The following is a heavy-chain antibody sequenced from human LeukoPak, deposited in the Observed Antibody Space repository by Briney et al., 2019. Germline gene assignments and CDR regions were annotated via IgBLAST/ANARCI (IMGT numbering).Heavy chain of an antibody. J-gene: IGHJ5*02. CDR2: INPSGGST. CDR1: GYTFTSYY. V-gene: IGHV1-46*01. Sequence: ASVKVSCKASGYTFTSYYMHWVRQAPGQGLKWMGIINPSGGSTSYAQKFQGRVTMTRDTSTSTVYMELSSLRSEDTAVYYCARESQGEVSWFDPWGQGTLVTVSS. D-gene: IGHD2-21*01. CDR3: ARESQGEVSWFDP.